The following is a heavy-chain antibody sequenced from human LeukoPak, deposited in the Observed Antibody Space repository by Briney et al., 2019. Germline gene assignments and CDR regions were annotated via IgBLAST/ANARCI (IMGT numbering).Heavy chain of an antibody. V-gene: IGHV3-48*03. CDR3: TLLAVASDSDY. J-gene: IGHJ4*02. CDR1: RFPFSVYE. Sequence: GGSLRLSCAVSRFPFSVYEMNWVRQAPGKGLEWVSNIASSGTTKYYADSVKGRFSISRDNAKSSLCLQMNSLRVEDTAVYYCTLLAVASDSDYWGQGALVTVSS. D-gene: IGHD6-19*01. CDR2: IASSGTTK.